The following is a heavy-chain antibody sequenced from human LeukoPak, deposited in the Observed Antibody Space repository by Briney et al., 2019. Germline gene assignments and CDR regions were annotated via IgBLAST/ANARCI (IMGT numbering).Heavy chain of an antibody. CDR3: ARDRADFWSGLVGNYYYGMDV. CDR2: ISGSGGST. Sequence: SGGSLRLSCAASGFTFSSYAMSWVRQAPGKGLEWVSAISGSGGSTYYADSVKGRFTISRDNSKNTLYLQMNSLRAEDTAVYYCARDRADFWSGLVGNYYYGMDVWGQGTTVTVSS. V-gene: IGHV3-23*01. CDR1: GFTFSSYA. D-gene: IGHD3-3*01. J-gene: IGHJ6*02.